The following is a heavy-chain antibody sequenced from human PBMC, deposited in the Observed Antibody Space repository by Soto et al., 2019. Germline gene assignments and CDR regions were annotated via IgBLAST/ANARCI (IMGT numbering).Heavy chain of an antibody. V-gene: IGHV3-48*02. Sequence: GGSLRLSCAASGFTFSSYSMNWVRQAPGKGLEWVSYISSSSSTIYYADSVKGRFTISRDNAKNSLYLQMNSLRDEDTAVYYCARANDYVWGSYRWSGNWFDPWGQGTLVTVSS. CDR3: ARANDYVWGSYRWSGNWFDP. J-gene: IGHJ5*02. CDR2: ISSSSSTI. CDR1: GFTFSSYS. D-gene: IGHD3-16*02.